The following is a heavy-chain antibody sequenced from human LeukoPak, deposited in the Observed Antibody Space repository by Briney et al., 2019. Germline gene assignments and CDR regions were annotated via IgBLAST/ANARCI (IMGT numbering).Heavy chain of an antibody. CDR3: ARAKSATIPGADP. J-gene: IGHJ5*02. V-gene: IGHV3-53*01. D-gene: IGHD3-10*01. CDR2: VYSGGRT. Sequence: GGSLRLSCAASGFTVSSNYMSWVRQAPGKGLEWVSIVYSGGRTYYADSVKGRFTISRDNSKNTVYLQMNSLRAEDTAVYYCARAKSATIPGADPWGQGTLVTVSS. CDR1: GFTVSSNY.